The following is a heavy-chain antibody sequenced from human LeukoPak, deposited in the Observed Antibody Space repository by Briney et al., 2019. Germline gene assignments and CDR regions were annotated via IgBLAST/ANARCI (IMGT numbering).Heavy chain of an antibody. CDR3: ARGRYSSSWWPQPTLKKIYYYYYMDV. CDR2: MNPNSGNT. V-gene: IGHV1-8*01. CDR1: GYTFTSYD. D-gene: IGHD6-13*01. J-gene: IGHJ6*03. Sequence: ASVKVSCKASGYTFTSYDINWVRQATGQGREWMGWMNPNSGNTGYAQKFQGRVTMTRNTSISTAYMELSSLRSEDTAVYYCARGRYSSSWWPQPTLKKIYYYYYMDVWGKGTTVTISS.